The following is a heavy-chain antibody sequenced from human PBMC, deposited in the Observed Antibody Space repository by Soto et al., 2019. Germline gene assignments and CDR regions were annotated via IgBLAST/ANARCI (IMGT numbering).Heavy chain of an antibody. V-gene: IGHV3-9*01. CDR2: IGWIGGSI. CDR1: GFTFEDYA. J-gene: IGHJ4*02. D-gene: IGHD6-19*01. CDR3: AKDPRSVAGTNPLGY. Sequence: LRLSCAASGFTFEDYAMHWVRQAPGKGLEWVSGIGWIGGSIGYADSVKGRFTISRDNAKNTLYPQMNSLRAEDTAVYYCAKDPRSVAGTNPLGYWGQGTLVTVSS.